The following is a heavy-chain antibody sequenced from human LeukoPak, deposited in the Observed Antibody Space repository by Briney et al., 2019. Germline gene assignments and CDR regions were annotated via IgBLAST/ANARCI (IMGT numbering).Heavy chain of an antibody. J-gene: IGHJ4*02. V-gene: IGHV1-8*01. CDR2: MNPNSGNT. CDR3: ARGLGLVRGVIITSFDY. CDR1: GYTFTSYD. D-gene: IGHD3-10*01. Sequence: ASVKVSCKASGYTFTSYDINWVRQATGQGLEWMGWMNPNSGNTGYAQKFQGRVTRTRNTSISTAYMELSSLRSEDTAVYYCARGLGLVRGVIITSFDYWGQGTLVTVSS.